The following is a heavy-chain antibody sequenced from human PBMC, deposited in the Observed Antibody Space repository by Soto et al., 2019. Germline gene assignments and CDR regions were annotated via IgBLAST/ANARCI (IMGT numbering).Heavy chain of an antibody. J-gene: IGHJ4*02. V-gene: IGHV1-69*06. D-gene: IGHD1-1*01. CDR2: IIPIFSTP. CDR3: ARVATGTTPLDY. Sequence: SVKVSCKTSGGTFGSYAISWVRQAPGQGLEWKGGIIPIFSTPNYAQKIQGRVTITADKSTSTAYMELSSLRSEDTDEYYCARVATGTTPLDYWGQGTLVTVPS. CDR1: GGTFGSYA.